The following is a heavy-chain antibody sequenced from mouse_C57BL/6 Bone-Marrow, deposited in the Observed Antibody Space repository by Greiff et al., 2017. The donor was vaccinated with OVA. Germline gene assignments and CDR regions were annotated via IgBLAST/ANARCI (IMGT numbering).Heavy chain of an antibody. CDR1: GFNIKDYY. D-gene: IGHD3-2*02. V-gene: IGHV14-2*01. J-gene: IGHJ2*01. CDR2: IDPEDGET. CDR3: ARRQLRLRGYFDY. Sequence: EVKLVESGAELVKPGASVKLSCTASGFNIKDYYMHWVKQRTEQGLEWIGRIDPEDGETKYAPKFQGKATITADTSSNTAYLQLSSLTSEDTAVYYCARRQLRLRGYFDYWGQGTTLTVSS.